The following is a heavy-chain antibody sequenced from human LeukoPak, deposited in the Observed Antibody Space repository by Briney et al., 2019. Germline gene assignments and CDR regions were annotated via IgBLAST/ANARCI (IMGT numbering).Heavy chain of an antibody. J-gene: IGHJ1*01. Sequence: GASVKVSCKASGYTFTSYGISWVRQAPGQGLEWMGWISAYNGNTNYAQKLQGRVTMTTDTSTSTAYMELRSLRSDDTAVYYCASQDSNDSSGPRVEYFQHWGQGTLVTVSS. V-gene: IGHV1-18*01. CDR2: ISAYNGNT. CDR3: ASQDSNDSSGPRVEYFQH. CDR1: GYTFTSYG. D-gene: IGHD3-22*01.